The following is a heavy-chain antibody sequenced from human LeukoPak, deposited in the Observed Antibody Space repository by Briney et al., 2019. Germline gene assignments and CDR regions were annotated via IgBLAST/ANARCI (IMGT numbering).Heavy chain of an antibody. D-gene: IGHD3-22*01. CDR2: INTDGRTT. CDR1: GFTFRTYW. Sequence: EPGGSLRLSCAASGFTFRTYWMHWVRQAPGKGLVWVSRINTDGRTTNYADSVKGRFSISRDNSKDTLYLQMNSLRAEDTAVYYCAREDYYDSSGYPGYFDYWGQGTLVTVSS. V-gene: IGHV3-74*01. CDR3: AREDYYDSSGYPGYFDY. J-gene: IGHJ4*02.